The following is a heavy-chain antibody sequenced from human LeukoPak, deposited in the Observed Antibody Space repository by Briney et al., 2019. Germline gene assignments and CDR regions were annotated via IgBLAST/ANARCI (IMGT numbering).Heavy chain of an antibody. V-gene: IGHV3-48*03. CDR3: ARATGTTGYFDY. Sequence: GGSLRLSCAASGFPFSSYEMNWVRQAPGKGLEWVSYISSSGSTIYYADSVKGRFTISRDNAKNSLYLQMNSLRAEDTAVYYCARATGTTGYFDYWGQGTLVTVSS. CDR2: ISSSGSTI. J-gene: IGHJ4*02. CDR1: GFPFSSYE. D-gene: IGHD1-1*01.